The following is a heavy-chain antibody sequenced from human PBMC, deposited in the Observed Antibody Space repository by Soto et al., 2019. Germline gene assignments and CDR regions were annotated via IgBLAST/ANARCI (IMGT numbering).Heavy chain of an antibody. CDR1: GYTFTRYW. J-gene: IGHJ4*02. CDR3: AANGYTYGYHFDH. D-gene: IGHD5-18*01. CDR2: IDPSDSST. V-gene: IGHV5-10-1*01. Sequence: ESLKISCKGSGYTFTRYWITRVRQIPGKSLEGMGRIDPSDSSTNYSPSFQGHVTISTDKSITTAHMQWSRLKVSDTAMYYCAANGYTYGYHFDHWGQGTQVTVSS.